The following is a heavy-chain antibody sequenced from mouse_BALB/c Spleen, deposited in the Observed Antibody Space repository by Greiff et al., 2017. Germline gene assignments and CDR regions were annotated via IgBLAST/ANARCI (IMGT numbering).Heavy chain of an antibody. V-gene: IGHV2-9*02. Sequence: VKLVESGPGLVAPSQRLSITCTVSGFSLTNYGVHWVRQPPGKGLEWLGVICAGGSTNYNSAFMSRLSISTDNSKSQVYLKMNSLQTEDTAMYYCARYGTTVVEGLDYWGQGTTVTVSS. CDR1: GFSLTNYG. CDR3: ARYGTTVVEGLDY. J-gene: IGHJ4*01. D-gene: IGHD1-1*01. CDR2: ICAGGST.